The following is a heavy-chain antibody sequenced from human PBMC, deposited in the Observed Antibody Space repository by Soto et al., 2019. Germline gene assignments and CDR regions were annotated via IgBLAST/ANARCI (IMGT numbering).Heavy chain of an antibody. V-gene: IGHV3-21*01. CDR3: ARMRDIGTQIYYMDV. Sequence: GGSLRLSCAASGFTFSSYSMNWVRQAPGKGLEWVSSISSSSSYIYYADSVKDRFTISRDNAKNSLYLQMNSLRAEDTAVYYCARMRDIGTQIYYMDVWGKGTTVTVSS. CDR2: ISSSSSYI. CDR1: GFTFSSYS. J-gene: IGHJ6*03.